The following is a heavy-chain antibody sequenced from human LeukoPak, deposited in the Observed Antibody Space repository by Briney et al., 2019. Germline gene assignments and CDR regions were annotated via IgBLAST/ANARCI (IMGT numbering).Heavy chain of an antibody. J-gene: IGHJ6*02. V-gene: IGHV4-59*12. Sequence: PSETLSLTCTVSGGSISSYYWSWIRQPPGTGLQWIATTYEGASLKNRVTISLDTSKNQFFLRLTSVTAADTAVYYCVRILGRYQEGMDVWGPGITVTVSS. D-gene: IGHD1-26*01. CDR3: VRILGRYQEGMDV. CDR1: GGSISSYY. CDR2: TT.